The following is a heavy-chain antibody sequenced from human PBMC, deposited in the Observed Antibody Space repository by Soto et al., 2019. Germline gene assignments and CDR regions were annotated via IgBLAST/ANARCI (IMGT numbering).Heavy chain of an antibody. CDR2: IKRSGNT. V-gene: IGHV4-34*01. D-gene: IGHD4-4*01. Sequence: QVQLQQWGAGRLKPSETLSLTCGVYGGYFNVDYWSGIPQSPGKGLEWIGEIKRSGNTYYNPSLGSRVSTSIDLSKNQFSLSLTSVTAADTAVYYCARGLTTVYLMRRYYAFDIWSQGTMVTVSS. CDR1: GGYFNVDY. J-gene: IGHJ3*02. CDR3: ARGLTTVYLMRRYYAFDI.